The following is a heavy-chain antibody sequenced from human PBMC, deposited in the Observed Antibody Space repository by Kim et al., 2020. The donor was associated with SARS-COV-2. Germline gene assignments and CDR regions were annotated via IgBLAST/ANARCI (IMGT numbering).Heavy chain of an antibody. CDR2: ISTGGDKI. J-gene: IGHJ3*02. CDR1: EFTFSSFG. V-gene: IGHV3-23*01. CDR3: SRARGEGLFDI. Sequence: GGSLRLSCAASEFTFSSFGMTWVRQAPGKGLEWISGISTGGDKIYHADSVKGRFTTSRDNSKSTLYLQMNSLRAEDTTVYYCSRARGEGLFDIWGQGTLVPSLQ. D-gene: IGHD3-16*01.